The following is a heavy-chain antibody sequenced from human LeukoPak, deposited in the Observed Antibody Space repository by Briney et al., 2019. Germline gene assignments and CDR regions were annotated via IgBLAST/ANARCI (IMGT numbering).Heavy chain of an antibody. CDR2: IIGSGGST. J-gene: IGHJ4*02. D-gene: IGHD1-26*01. V-gene: IGHV3-23*01. CDR1: RFTFSTYA. Sequence: GGSLRLSCSASRFTFSTYAMIWVPQAPGEGLEWIATIIGSGGSTNYTASVKGLFTIFRDNSKSTLYLQMNSLRAEDTAVYYCAKGGGGSYYDYWGQGTLVTVSS. CDR3: AKGGGGSYYDY.